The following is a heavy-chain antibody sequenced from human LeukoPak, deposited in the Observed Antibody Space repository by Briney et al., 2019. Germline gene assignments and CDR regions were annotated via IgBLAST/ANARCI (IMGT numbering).Heavy chain of an antibody. D-gene: IGHD1-26*01. J-gene: IGHJ4*02. Sequence: GGSLRLYCETSGFIFSSYWMTWFRQAPGKGLEWVANIKEDGREKNYVDSVKGRFTISRDNTENSLYLQMNRLRAEDTAIYYCARRGGSYYADDCWGQGTQVTVSS. CDR3: ARRGGSYYADDC. CDR2: IKEDGREK. V-gene: IGHV3-7*01. CDR1: GFIFSSYW.